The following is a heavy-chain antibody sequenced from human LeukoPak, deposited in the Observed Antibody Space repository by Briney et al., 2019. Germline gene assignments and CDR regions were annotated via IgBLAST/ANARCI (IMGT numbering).Heavy chain of an antibody. V-gene: IGHV1-69*13. Sequence: SVKVSCKASGYTFTGYYMHWVRQAPGQGLEWMGGIIPIFGTANYAQKFQGRVTITADESTSTAYMELSSLRSEDTAVYYCARELRITMVRGVMGWGQGTLVTVSS. D-gene: IGHD3-10*01. CDR1: GYTFTGYY. J-gene: IGHJ4*02. CDR2: IIPIFGTA. CDR3: ARELRITMVRGVMG.